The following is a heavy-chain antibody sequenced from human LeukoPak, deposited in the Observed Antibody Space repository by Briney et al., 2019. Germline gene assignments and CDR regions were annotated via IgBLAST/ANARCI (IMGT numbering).Heavy chain of an antibody. Sequence: GGSLRLSCESSGLSFSNFWMYWVRQAPWKGLEWVSRINPDGRTKDYGGSVRGRFSISRDNARNTVFLQMNSLRAEDTAVYYCAREIAVVPPGMGIYYYYFMDVWGKGTTVTVSS. CDR2: INPDGRTK. J-gene: IGHJ6*03. D-gene: IGHD2-15*01. V-gene: IGHV3-74*01. CDR1: GLSFSNFW. CDR3: AREIAVVPPGMGIYYYYFMDV.